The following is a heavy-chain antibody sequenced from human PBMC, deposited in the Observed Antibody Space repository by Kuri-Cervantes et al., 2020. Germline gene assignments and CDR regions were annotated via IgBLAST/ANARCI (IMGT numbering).Heavy chain of an antibody. Sequence: GGSLRLSCAASGFTFSSYWMSWVRQAPGKGLEWVANIKQDGSEKYYVDSVKGRFTISRDNAKNSLYLQMNSLRAEDTAVYYCARERSGWYYYGMDVWGQGTTVTVSS. D-gene: IGHD6-19*01. CDR3: ARERSGWYYYGMDV. CDR2: IKQDGSEK. V-gene: IGHV3-7*01. CDR1: GFTFSSYW. J-gene: IGHJ6*02.